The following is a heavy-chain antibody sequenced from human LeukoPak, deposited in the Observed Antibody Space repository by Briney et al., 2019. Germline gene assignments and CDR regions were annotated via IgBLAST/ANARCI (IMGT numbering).Heavy chain of an antibody. J-gene: IGHJ4*02. D-gene: IGHD5-12*01. CDR1: GFSFSTHA. CDR2: LSSSGGLK. CDR3: AKVGYSGYATYYFDY. V-gene: IGHV3-23*01. Sequence: GGSLRLSCAASGFSFSTHAMSWVRQAPGKGLEWVSSLSSSGGLKYYAHSVKGRFTISRDNSKNTLYLQMSSLRAEDTAAYFCAKVGYSGYATYYFDYWGQGTLVTVSS.